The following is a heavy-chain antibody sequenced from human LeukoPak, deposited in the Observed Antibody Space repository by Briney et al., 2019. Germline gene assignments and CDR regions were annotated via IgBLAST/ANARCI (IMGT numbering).Heavy chain of an antibody. CDR1: GYTFTSYD. CDR2: MSPKSGDT. Sequence: ASVKVSCKASGYTFTSYDFNWVRQATGQGLEWMGWMSPKSGDTGYAQKFQGRVTMTRDTSTSTAYMELSSLRSEDTAVYYCARGQLRNWFDPWGQGTLVTVSS. CDR3: ARGQLRNWFDP. V-gene: IGHV1-8*01. J-gene: IGHJ5*02. D-gene: IGHD1-26*01.